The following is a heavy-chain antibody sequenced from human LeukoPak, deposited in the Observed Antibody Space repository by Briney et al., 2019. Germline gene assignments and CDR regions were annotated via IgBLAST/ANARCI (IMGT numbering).Heavy chain of an antibody. CDR3: TRERDGYNYPKFDY. V-gene: IGHV3-49*03. J-gene: IGHJ4*01. CDR2: IRSKAYGGTT. D-gene: IGHD5-24*01. CDR1: GFTFGDYA. Sequence: PGRSLRLSCTASGFTFGDYAMSWFRQAPGKGLEWVGFIRSKAYGGTTEYAASVKGRFTISRDDSNSIAYLQMNSLKTEDTAVYYCTRERDGYNYPKFDYWGQEPWSPSPQ.